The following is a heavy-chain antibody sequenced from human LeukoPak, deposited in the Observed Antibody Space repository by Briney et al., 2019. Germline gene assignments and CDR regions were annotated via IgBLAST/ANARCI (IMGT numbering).Heavy chain of an antibody. CDR2: IIPIFGTA. D-gene: IGHD2-15*01. Sequence: ASVKVSCKASGGTFSSYAINWVRQAPGQGLEWMGGIIPIFGTANYAQKFQGRVTITADESTSTAYMELSSLRSEDTAVYYCASPYCSGGSCYSAHYYYYYGMDVWGQGTTVTVSS. CDR1: GGTFSSYA. J-gene: IGHJ6*02. CDR3: ASPYCSGGSCYSAHYYYYYGMDV. V-gene: IGHV1-69*13.